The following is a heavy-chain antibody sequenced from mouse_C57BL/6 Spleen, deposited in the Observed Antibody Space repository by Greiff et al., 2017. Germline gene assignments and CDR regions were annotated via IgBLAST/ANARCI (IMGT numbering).Heavy chain of an antibody. D-gene: IGHD6-2*01. CDR1: GFTFSSYA. CDR3: TRDPGGLYYFGY. J-gene: IGHJ2*01. Sequence: EVHLVESGEGLVKPGGSLKLSCAASGFTFSSYAMSWVRQTPEKRLEWVAYISSGGDYIYYADTVKGRFTISRDNARNTLYLQMSSLKSEDTAMYYCTRDPGGLYYFGYWGQGTTLTGSS. V-gene: IGHV5-9-1*02. CDR2: ISSGGDYI.